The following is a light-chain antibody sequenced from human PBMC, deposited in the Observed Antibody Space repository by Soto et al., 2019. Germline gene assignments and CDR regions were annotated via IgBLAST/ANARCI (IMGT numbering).Light chain of an antibody. J-gene: IGLJ2*01. CDR3: SSYTKYNSRL. CDR1: SSDIGANVY. Sequence: QSVLTQPAAVSGSPGQSITISCTGSSSDIGANVYVSWYQQHPGEAPKVILYDVNNRPSGVSNRFSGSKSGNTASLTISGLQAEDEADYYCSSYTKYNSRLFGGGTQLTVL. CDR2: DVN. V-gene: IGLV2-14*01.